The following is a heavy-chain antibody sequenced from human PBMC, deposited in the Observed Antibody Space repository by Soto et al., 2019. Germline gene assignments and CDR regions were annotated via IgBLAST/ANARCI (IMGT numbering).Heavy chain of an antibody. V-gene: IGHV1-18*01. Sequence: ASVKVSCKASGYTFTSYGISWVRQAPGQGLEWMGWISAYNGNTNYAQKLQGRVTMTTDTSTSTAYMELRSLRSDDTAVYYCAREQLGRADYYYYMDVWGKGTTVTVSS. J-gene: IGHJ6*03. CDR2: ISAYNGNT. CDR3: AREQLGRADYYYYMDV. D-gene: IGHD6-6*01. CDR1: GYTFTSYG.